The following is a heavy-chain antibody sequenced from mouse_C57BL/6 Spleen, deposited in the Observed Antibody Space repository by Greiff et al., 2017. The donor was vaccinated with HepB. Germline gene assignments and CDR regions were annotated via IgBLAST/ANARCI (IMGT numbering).Heavy chain of an antibody. V-gene: IGHV1-26*01. CDR3: ARGYDYFDY. J-gene: IGHJ2*01. D-gene: IGHD2-3*01. CDR1: GYTFTDYY. CDR2: INPNNGGT. Sequence: VQLQQSGPELVKPGASVKISCKASGYTFTDYYMNWVKQSHGKSLEWIGDINPNNGGTSYNQKFKGKATLTVDKSSSTAYMELRSLTSEDSAVYNCARGYDYFDYWGQGTTLTVSS.